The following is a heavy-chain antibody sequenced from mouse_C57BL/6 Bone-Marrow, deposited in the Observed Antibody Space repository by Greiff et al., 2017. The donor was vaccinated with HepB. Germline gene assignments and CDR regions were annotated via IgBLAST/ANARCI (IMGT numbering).Heavy chain of an antibody. CDR2: INPNNGGT. CDR1: GYTFTDYY. J-gene: IGHJ2*01. D-gene: IGHD2-3*01. V-gene: IGHV1-26*01. Sequence: EVQLQQSGPELVKPGASVKISCKASGYTFTDYYMNWVKQSHGKSLEWIGDINPNNGGTSYNQKFKGKATLTVDKSSSTAYMELRSLTSEDSAVYYGAREGLDGYYLDYWGQGTTLTVSS. CDR3: AREGLDGYYLDY.